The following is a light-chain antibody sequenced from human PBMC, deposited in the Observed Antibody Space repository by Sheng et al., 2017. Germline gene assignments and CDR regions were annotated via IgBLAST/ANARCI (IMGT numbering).Light chain of an antibody. V-gene: IGLV2-14*03. CDR1: SSDIGAYKY. J-gene: IGLJ2*01. CDR3: SSHADASPVV. CDR2: DVS. Sequence: QSALTQPASVSGSPGQTSTISCTGSSSDIGAYKYVSWYRQYPDKAPELIIFDVSKRPSGISHRISGSKSGTTASLTISGLQTEDEAYYYCSSHADASPVVFGGGTQLTVL.